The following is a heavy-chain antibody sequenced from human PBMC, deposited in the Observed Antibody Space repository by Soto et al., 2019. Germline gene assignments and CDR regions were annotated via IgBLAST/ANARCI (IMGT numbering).Heavy chain of an antibody. Sequence: EVQLVESGGGMVQPGRSLRLSCVGSGFTFKSDWMTWVRQAPGKGLEWVANIKGDGTKENYVDSVKGRFTISRDNAKNSLYLQMNSLRVEDTAVYYWARALSPSCGGGWCEALDLWGQGTGVSVSS. CDR2: IKGDGTKE. CDR3: ARALSPSCGGGWCEALDL. J-gene: IGHJ3*01. D-gene: IGHD2-21*01. CDR1: GFTFKSDW. V-gene: IGHV3-7*04.